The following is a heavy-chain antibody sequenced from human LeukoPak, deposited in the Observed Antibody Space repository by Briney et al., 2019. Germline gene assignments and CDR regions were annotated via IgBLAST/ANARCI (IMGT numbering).Heavy chain of an antibody. J-gene: IGHJ5*02. D-gene: IGHD6-19*01. V-gene: IGHV1-69*01. CDR3: ARDLSSSGDHSYYNWFDP. Sequence: SVKVSFKASGGTFSSYAISWVRQAPGQGLEWMGGIIPIFGTANYAQKFQGRVTITADESTSTAYMELSSLRSEDTAVYYCARDLSSSGDHSYYNWFDPWGQGTLVTVSS. CDR1: GGTFSSYA. CDR2: IIPIFGTA.